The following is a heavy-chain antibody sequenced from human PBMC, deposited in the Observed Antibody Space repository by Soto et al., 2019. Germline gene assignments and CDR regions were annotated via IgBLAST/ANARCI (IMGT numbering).Heavy chain of an antibody. CDR3: AKDIGRGYSYGCDY. J-gene: IGHJ4*02. CDR1: GFTFDDYA. V-gene: IGHV3-9*01. CDR2: ISWNSGST. D-gene: IGHD5-18*01. Sequence: EVQLVESGGGLVQPGRSLRLSCAASGFTFDDYAMHWVRQAPGKGLEWVSGISWNSGSTGYADSVKGRFTISRDNAKNSLYLQMNSLRAEDTALYYCAKDIGRGYSYGCDYWGQGTLVTVSS.